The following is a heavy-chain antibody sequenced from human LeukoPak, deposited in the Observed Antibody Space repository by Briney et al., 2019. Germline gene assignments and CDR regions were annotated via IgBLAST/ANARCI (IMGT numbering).Heavy chain of an antibody. Sequence: SETLSLTCTVSGGSISSGDYYWSWIRQHPGEGLEWIGYIFYSGSTYYNPSLRSRLTMSVDTSKNQFSLKLSSVTAADTAVYYCARASSDAAAAGTVWFDPWGQGTLVTVSS. CDR2: IFYSGST. J-gene: IGHJ5*02. D-gene: IGHD6-13*01. CDR1: GGSISSGDYY. V-gene: IGHV4-31*03. CDR3: ARASSDAAAAGTVWFDP.